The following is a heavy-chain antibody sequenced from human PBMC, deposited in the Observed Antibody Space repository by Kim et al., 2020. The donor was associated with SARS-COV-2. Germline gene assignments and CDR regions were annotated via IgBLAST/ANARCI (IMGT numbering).Heavy chain of an antibody. CDR1: GFTFSSYG. V-gene: IGHV3-33*06. J-gene: IGHJ6*02. CDR2: IWYDGSNK. D-gene: IGHD6-19*01. CDR3: AKDGPSSGWDRWGFSYYDYGLDV. Sequence: GGSLRLSCAASGFTFSSYGMHWVRQAPGKGLEWVAVIWYDGSNKYYADSVKGRFTISRDNSKNTLYLQMNSLRAEDTAVYYCAKDGPSSGWDRWGFSYYDYGLDVWGQGTTVTVSS.